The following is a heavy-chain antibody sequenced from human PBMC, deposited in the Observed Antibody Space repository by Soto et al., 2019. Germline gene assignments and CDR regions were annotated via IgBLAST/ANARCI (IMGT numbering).Heavy chain of an antibody. CDR1: GFTFSAHY. Sequence: GGSLRLSCAASGFTFSAHYMDWVRQAPGKGLEWVARIRNKANSYTTEYAASVKGRFTVSRDDSKNSLYLQMSSLKTEETAMYYCVRASIASTPYFFDYWGQGTMVTVSS. CDR2: IRNKANSYTT. D-gene: IGHD6-6*01. J-gene: IGHJ4*02. CDR3: VRASIASTPYFFDY. V-gene: IGHV3-72*01.